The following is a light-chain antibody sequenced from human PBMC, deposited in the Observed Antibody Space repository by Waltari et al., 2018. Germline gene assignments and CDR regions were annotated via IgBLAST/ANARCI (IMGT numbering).Light chain of an antibody. V-gene: IGLV1-40*01. J-gene: IGLJ2*01. CDR2: ANS. Sequence: QSVLTQTPSVSGAPGQTVTLSCTGGDTNIGSGYDVQWYQQVPGTAPRLLLYANSNRPSGLPDRFSGSKSGTSASLTISGLQAEDEGDYHCQSYDRTLGGFVIFGGGTKVTVL. CDR3: QSYDRTLGGFVI. CDR1: DTNIGSGYD.